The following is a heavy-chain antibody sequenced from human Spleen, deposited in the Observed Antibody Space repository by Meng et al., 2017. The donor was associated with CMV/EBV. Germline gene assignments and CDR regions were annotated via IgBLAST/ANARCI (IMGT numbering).Heavy chain of an antibody. V-gene: IGHV3-20*04. J-gene: IGHJ6*02. CDR3: AKVRVVGYGMDV. Sequence: GESLKISCAASGFSFDDYGMSWVRQAPGKGLEWVSGLNWNGDRTAYADSVKGRFTISRDNSKNTLYLQMNSLRAEDTAVYYCAKVRVVGYGMDVWGQGTTVTVSS. D-gene: IGHD2-2*01. CDR2: LNWNGDRT. CDR1: GFSFDDYG.